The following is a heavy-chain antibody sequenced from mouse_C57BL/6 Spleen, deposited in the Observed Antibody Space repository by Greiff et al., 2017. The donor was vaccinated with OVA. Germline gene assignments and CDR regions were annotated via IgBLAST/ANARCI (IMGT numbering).Heavy chain of an antibody. Sequence: EVKLVESGGGLVKPGGSLKLSCAASGFTFSDSGLHWVRQAPEKGLEWVAYISSGSSTIYYADTVKGRFTISRDNAKNTLFLQMTSLRSEDTAMYYCARGDEGFAYWGQGTLVTVSA. J-gene: IGHJ3*01. D-gene: IGHD3-3*01. V-gene: IGHV5-17*01. CDR3: ARGDEGFAY. CDR2: ISSGSSTI. CDR1: GFTFSDSG.